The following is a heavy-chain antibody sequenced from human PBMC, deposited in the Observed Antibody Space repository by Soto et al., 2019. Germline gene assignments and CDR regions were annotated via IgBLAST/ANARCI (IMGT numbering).Heavy chain of an antibody. J-gene: IGHJ5*02. CDR2: LSWNSGSI. D-gene: IGHD6-6*01. Sequence: EVQLVESGGGLVQPGRSLRLSCAASGFTFDDYAMHWVRQAPGKGLEWVSGLSWNSGSIGYADSVKGRFTISRDNAKNSLYLQMNSLRAEDTAFYYYAKGRDSSSSSWFDPWGQGTLVTVSS. CDR3: AKGRDSSSSSWFDP. V-gene: IGHV3-9*01. CDR1: GFTFDDYA.